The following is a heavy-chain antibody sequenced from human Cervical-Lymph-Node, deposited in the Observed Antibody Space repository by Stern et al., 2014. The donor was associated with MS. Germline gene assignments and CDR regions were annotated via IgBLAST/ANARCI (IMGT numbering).Heavy chain of an antibody. CDR2: IYWDDDK. D-gene: IGHD3-22*01. CDR1: GFSLSTSGVG. Sequence: QVTLKESGPALVKPTQTLTLTCTFSGFSLSTSGVGVGWIRQPPGKALEWLAFIYWDDDKRYRPTLKSSLTITKDTSKNQVVLTMTNMDPVDTATYYCARRRDYYDSSGSLDFWGQGTLVTVSS. J-gene: IGHJ4*02. V-gene: IGHV2-5*02. CDR3: ARRRDYYDSSGSLDF.